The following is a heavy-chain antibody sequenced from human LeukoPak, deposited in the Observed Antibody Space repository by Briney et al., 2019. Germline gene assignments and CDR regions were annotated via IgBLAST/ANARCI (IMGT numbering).Heavy chain of an antibody. CDR1: GGTFSSYA. V-gene: IGHV1-69*04. CDR3: ARDVGGYCSSTSCQRINWFDP. Sequence: SVKFSCKASGGTFSSYAISWVRQAPGQGLEWMGRIIPILGIANYAQKFQGRVTITADKSTSTAYMELSSLRSEDTAVYYCARDVGGYCSSTSCQRINWFDPWGQGTLVTVSS. CDR2: IIPILGIA. J-gene: IGHJ5*02. D-gene: IGHD2-2*01.